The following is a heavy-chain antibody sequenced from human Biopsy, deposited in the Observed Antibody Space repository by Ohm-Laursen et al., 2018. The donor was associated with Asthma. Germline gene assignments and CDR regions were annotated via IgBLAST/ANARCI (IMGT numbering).Heavy chain of an antibody. Sequence: ASVKVSCKVSGYSLTDLSMHWVRQAPGQGLEWMGGHDHEEGGTVNSRRFQGRVTMTEDTSTDTAYMELSSLSSDDTAVYYCASDFPKDYVRYNFQFWGQGTLVTVSS. V-gene: IGHV1-24*01. CDR1: GYSLTDLS. CDR2: HDHEEGGT. CDR3: ASDFPKDYVRYNFQF. D-gene: IGHD4-17*01. J-gene: IGHJ4*02.